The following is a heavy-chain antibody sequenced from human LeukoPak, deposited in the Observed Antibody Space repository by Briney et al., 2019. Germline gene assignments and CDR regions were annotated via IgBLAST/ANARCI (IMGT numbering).Heavy chain of an antibody. J-gene: IGHJ5*02. D-gene: IGHD3-10*01. V-gene: IGHV4-38-2*02. CDR1: GYSISSGYY. Sequence: SETLSLTCTVSGYSISSGYYWGWIRQPPGKGLEWIGSIYHSGSTYYNPSLKSRVTISVDRSKNQFSLKLSSVTAADTAVYYCARAIQGFGGDELNWFDPWGQGTLVTVSS. CDR3: ARAIQGFGGDELNWFDP. CDR2: IYHSGST.